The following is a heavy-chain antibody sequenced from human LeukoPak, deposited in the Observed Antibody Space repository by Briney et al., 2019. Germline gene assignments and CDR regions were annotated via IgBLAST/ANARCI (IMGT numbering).Heavy chain of an antibody. J-gene: IGHJ4*02. CDR1: GFTFSSYW. Sequence: GGSLRLSCAASGFTFSSYWMSWVRQAPGKGLGWVANIKQDGSEKHYVDSVKGRFTISRDNAKNLLYLQMNSLRAEDTAVYYCARIITMIVVAPFDYWGQGTLVTVSS. D-gene: IGHD3-22*01. CDR2: IKQDGSEK. CDR3: ARIITMIVVAPFDY. V-gene: IGHV3-7*01.